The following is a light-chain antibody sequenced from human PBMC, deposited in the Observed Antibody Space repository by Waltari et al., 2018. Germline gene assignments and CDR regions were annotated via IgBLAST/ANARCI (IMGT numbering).Light chain of an antibody. V-gene: IGLV3-1*01. CDR3: QALDSSTEV. CDR1: NLGNKY. Sequence: SYELTQPPSVSVSPGQTATITCSGDNLGNKYACWYQQKAGQSPVLVIYQDTKRPSGIPERFSGSNSGNTVTLTISGTQAMDEADYYCQALDSSTEVFGTGTKLTVL. J-gene: IGLJ1*01. CDR2: QDT.